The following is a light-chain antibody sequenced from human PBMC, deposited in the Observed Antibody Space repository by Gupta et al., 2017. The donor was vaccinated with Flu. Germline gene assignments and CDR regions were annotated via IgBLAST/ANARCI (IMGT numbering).Light chain of an antibody. V-gene: IGLV1-40*01. CDR1: SSNIGASYD. J-gene: IGLJ3*02. CDR3: QSYDSSLCDRV. CDR2: GNS. Sequence: SVLPLPPSASGSPGQMVTISCTASSSNIGASYDGHWYQQLPGTAPKLLIYGNSNQPSGVPDRFSGSKSGTSASLAITWLQAEDEADYYCQSYDSSLCDRVSGGGTKLTVL.